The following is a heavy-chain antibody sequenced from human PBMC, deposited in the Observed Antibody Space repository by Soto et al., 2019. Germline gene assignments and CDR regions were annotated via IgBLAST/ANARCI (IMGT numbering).Heavy chain of an antibody. Sequence: QVQLVQSRSEVKKPVSSVRVSCRASEGTFNSHVVSWVRQAPGQGLQWMGGILPLFGTTNYAHQLEGRVTITADSSTATSFLELSGLTPGDTAVYYCARGGTLYESSQKYYQYGLDVWGQGTTVIVSS. CDR2: ILPLFGTT. V-gene: IGHV1-69*01. CDR1: EGTFNSHV. CDR3: ARGGTLYESSQKYYQYGLDV. D-gene: IGHD2-15*01. J-gene: IGHJ6*02.